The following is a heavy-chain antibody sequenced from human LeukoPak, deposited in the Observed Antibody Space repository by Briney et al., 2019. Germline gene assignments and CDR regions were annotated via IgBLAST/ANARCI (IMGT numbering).Heavy chain of an antibody. J-gene: IGHJ6*03. CDR1: GFTFSSYW. D-gene: IGHD3-10*01. CDR2: IKLDGSEK. V-gene: IGHV3-7*01. CDR3: ARYLLWFGHIDV. Sequence: PGGSLRLSCAASGFTFSSYWMSWARQAPGRGGEWVANIKLDGSEKYYVHSVKGRFTISRDNAKNSLYLQMNSLRPEDTAVYYCARYLLWFGHIDVWGKGTTVTVSS.